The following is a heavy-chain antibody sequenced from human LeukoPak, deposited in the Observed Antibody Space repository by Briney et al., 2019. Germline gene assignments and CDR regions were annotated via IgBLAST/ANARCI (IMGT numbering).Heavy chain of an antibody. Sequence: GGSLRLSCAASGFTFSNYWMHWVRQAPGKGLVWVSRINSDGSSTSYADSEKGRFTISRDNAKNTLYLQMNSLRAEDTAVYYCARVSYYYNSSGAAMYYFDYWGQGTLVAVSS. CDR1: GFTFSNYW. CDR2: INSDGSST. D-gene: IGHD3-22*01. J-gene: IGHJ4*02. CDR3: ARVSYYYNSSGAAMYYFDY. V-gene: IGHV3-74*01.